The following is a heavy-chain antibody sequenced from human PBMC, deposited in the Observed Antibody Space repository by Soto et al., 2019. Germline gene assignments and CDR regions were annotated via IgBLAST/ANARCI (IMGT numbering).Heavy chain of an antibody. V-gene: IGHV4-30-4*01. CDR3: ARDHPEGGSSGWYYFDY. CDR1: GGSISSGDYY. CDR2: IYYSGST. Sequence: QVQLQESGPGLVKPSQTLSLTCTVSGGSISSGDYYWSWIRQPPGKGLEWIGYIYYSGSTYYNPSLKSRVTISVDTSKNQFSLKLSSVTAADTAVYYCARDHPEGGSSGWYYFDYWGQGTLVTVSS. J-gene: IGHJ4*02. D-gene: IGHD6-19*01.